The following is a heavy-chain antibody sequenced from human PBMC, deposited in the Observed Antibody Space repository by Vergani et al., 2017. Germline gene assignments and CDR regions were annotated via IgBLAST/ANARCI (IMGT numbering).Heavy chain of an antibody. CDR1: GFTFSTSG. CDR3: ARDHRDYNNYPGTFDI. D-gene: IGHD5-24*01. V-gene: IGHV3-33*01. J-gene: IGHJ3*02. Sequence: QVQLVESGGGVVQPGRSLRLSCAASGFTFSTSGMHWVRQAPGKGLEWLTLIWYDGSIEYYADSVKGRFSISRDNAKSSLFLQMDSLRAEDTAVYYCARDHRDYNNYPGTFDIWGQGSMVTVSS. CDR2: IWYDGSIE.